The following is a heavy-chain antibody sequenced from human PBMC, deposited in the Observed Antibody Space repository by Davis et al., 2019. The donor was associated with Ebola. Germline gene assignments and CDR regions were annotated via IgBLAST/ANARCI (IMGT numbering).Heavy chain of an antibody. CDR1: GFSFSSCS. CDR2: ISSSSTSR. CDR3: ARDGLSYDYVWGSYPTGY. Sequence: PGGSLRLSCAASGFSFSSCSMNWVRQAPGKGLEWVSSISSSSTSRYYVDSVKGRFTISRDNAKNSLYLQMNSLRVEDTAVYYCARDGLSYDYVWGSYPTGYWGQGTLVTVSS. J-gene: IGHJ4*02. D-gene: IGHD3-16*02. V-gene: IGHV3-21*06.